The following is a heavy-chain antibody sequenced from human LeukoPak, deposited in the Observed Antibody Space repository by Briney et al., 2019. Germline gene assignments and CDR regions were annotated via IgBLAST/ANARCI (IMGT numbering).Heavy chain of an antibody. J-gene: IGHJ3*02. CDR3: ARVYYDILTGYRQDAFDI. Sequence: GGSLRLSCAASGFTFSSYEMNWVRQAPGKGLEWVSSISSSSSYIYYADSVKGRFTISRDNAKNSLYLQMNSLRAEDTAVYYCARVYYDILTGYRQDAFDIWGQGTMVTVSS. CDR1: GFTFSSYE. V-gene: IGHV3-21*01. D-gene: IGHD3-9*01. CDR2: ISSSSSYI.